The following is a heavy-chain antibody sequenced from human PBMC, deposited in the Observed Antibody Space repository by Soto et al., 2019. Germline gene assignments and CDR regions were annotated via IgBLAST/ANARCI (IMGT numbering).Heavy chain of an antibody. Sequence: SETLSLTCTVSGGSLSSYYWTWIRQSPGKGLEWIGYVYFSGNTNYNPSLKSRVTISIDTSKNQFSLRLASVTAADTAFYYCGSVRPSGYVLSWGQGTLVTVTS. CDR2: VYFSGNT. V-gene: IGHV4-59*01. CDR1: GGSLSSYY. D-gene: IGHD6-25*01. J-gene: IGHJ5*02. CDR3: GSVRPSGYVLS.